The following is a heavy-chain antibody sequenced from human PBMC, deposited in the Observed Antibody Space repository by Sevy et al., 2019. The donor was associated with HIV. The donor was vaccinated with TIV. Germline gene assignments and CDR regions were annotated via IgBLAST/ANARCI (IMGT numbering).Heavy chain of an antibody. CDR3: ARDLRDGDDSSGWYVRDY. J-gene: IGHJ4*02. CDR1: GYTFTSYA. D-gene: IGHD6-19*01. CDR2: INAGNGNT. Sequence: ASVKVSCKASGYTFTSYAMHWVRQAPGQRLEWMGWINAGNGNTKYSQKFQGRVTITRDTSASLAYMELSSLRSEDTAVYYCARDLRDGDDSSGWYVRDYWGQGTLVTVSS. V-gene: IGHV1-3*01.